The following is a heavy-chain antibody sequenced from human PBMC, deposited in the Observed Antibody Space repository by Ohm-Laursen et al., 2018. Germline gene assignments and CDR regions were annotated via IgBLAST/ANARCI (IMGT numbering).Heavy chain of an antibody. V-gene: IGHV1-46*01. Sequence: GASVKVSCKASGYTFTSYYMHWVRQAPGQGLEWMGIINPSGGSTSYAQKFQGRVTMTRDTSTSTVYMELSSLRSEDTAVYYCRGEYDSSGYRFPKPPDAFDIWGQGTMVTVSS. J-gene: IGHJ3*02. CDR1: GYTFTSYY. D-gene: IGHD3-22*01. CDR3: RGEYDSSGYRFPKPPDAFDI. CDR2: INPSGGST.